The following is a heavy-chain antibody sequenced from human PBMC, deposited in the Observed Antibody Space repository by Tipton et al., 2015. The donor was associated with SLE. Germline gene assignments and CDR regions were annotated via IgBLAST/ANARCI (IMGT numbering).Heavy chain of an antibody. CDR1: GGSISTYF. D-gene: IGHD6-13*01. CDR2: IFYSGST. Sequence: TLSLTYTVSGGSISTYFWSWIRQPPGKGLEWIGYIFYSGSTNYNPSLKSRVTISVDTSKNQLSLNLSSVTAADTAVYYCARSAAAWPVDYWGQGTLVPGSS. V-gene: IGHV4-59*01. J-gene: IGHJ4*02. CDR3: ARSAAAWPVDY.